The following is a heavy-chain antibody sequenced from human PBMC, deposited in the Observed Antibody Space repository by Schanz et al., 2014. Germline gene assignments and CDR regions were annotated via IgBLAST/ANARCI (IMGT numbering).Heavy chain of an antibody. D-gene: IGHD3-10*01. Sequence: QVQLVQSGAEVKKPGASVKVSCRASGYPFTSDDITWVRQAPGQGLEWMGWMNPNSGTTGYAQKFQGRVTMTRSTSTSTAYMELRGLRSDDTAVYYCARGSPENMIRGELDYWGQGTLVTVSS. CDR2: MNPNSGTT. CDR3: ARGSPENMIRGELDY. J-gene: IGHJ4*02. CDR1: GYPFTSDD. V-gene: IGHV1-8*01.